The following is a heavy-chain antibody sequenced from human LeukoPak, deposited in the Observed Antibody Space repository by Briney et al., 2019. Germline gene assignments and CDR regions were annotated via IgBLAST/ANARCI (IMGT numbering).Heavy chain of an antibody. Sequence: SETRSLTCTVSGGSISSSGYYWGWIRQPPGKGLEWIGTSYYSGSTQYNPSLKSRVTISVDTSKNQFSLKLSSVTAADTAVYYCATSPQYGGYLGQGTLVSVSS. CDR3: ATSPQYGGY. CDR2: SYYSGST. J-gene: IGHJ4*02. CDR1: GGSISSSGYY. D-gene: IGHD4-23*01. V-gene: IGHV4-39*01.